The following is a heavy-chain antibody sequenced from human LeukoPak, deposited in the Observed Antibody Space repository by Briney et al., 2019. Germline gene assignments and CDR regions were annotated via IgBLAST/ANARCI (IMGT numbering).Heavy chain of an antibody. Sequence: PGGSLRLSCAASGFTVSSNYMSWVRQAPGKGLEWVSVIYSGGSTYYADSVKGRFTISRDNSKNTLYLQMNSLRAEDTAVYYCARANGAAAGTNYFDYWGQGTLVTVSS. CDR2: IYSGGST. V-gene: IGHV3-53*01. CDR3: ARANGAAAGTNYFDY. D-gene: IGHD6-13*01. CDR1: GFTVSSNY. J-gene: IGHJ4*02.